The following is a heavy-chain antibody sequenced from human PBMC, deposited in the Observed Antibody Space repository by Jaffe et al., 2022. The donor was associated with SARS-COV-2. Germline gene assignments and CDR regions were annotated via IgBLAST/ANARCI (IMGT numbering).Heavy chain of an antibody. D-gene: IGHD2-2*02. CDR3: ARGHCSSTSCYMFYYYGMDV. V-gene: IGHV4-59*01. Sequence: QVQLQESGPGLVKPSETLSLTCTVSGGSISSYYWSWIRQPPGKGLEWIGYIYYSGSTNYNPSLKSRVTISVDTSKNQFSLKLSSVTAADTAVYYCARGHCSSTSCYMFYYYGMDVWGQGTTVTVSS. CDR1: GGSISSYY. CDR2: IYYSGST. J-gene: IGHJ6*02.